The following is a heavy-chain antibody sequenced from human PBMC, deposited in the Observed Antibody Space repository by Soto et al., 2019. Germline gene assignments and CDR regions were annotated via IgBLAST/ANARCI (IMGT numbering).Heavy chain of an antibody. Sequence: SLRLSCASSGFTFSSYGMHWVRQAPGKGLEWVAVISYDGSNKYYADSVKGRSTISRDNSKNTLYLQMNSLRAEDTAVYYCAKVKNYDYVWGSYLNPLDVWGQGTTVTVSS. D-gene: IGHD3-16*02. CDR3: AKVKNYDYVWGSYLNPLDV. CDR1: GFTFSSYG. CDR2: ISYDGSNK. V-gene: IGHV3-30*18. J-gene: IGHJ6*02.